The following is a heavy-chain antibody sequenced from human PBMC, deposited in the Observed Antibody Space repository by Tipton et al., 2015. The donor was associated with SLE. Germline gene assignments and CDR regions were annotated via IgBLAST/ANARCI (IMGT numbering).Heavy chain of an antibody. CDR3: ARDLRPVVPFQH. CDR2: MNPNSGNT. Sequence: QLVQSGAEVKKPGASVKVSCKASGYTFTSYDINWVRQATGQGLEWMGWMNPNSGNTGYAQKFQGRVTMTRNTSISTAYMELRSLRSDDTAVYYCARDLRPVVPFQHWGQGTLVTVSS. D-gene: IGHD2-2*01. V-gene: IGHV1-8*01. J-gene: IGHJ1*01. CDR1: GYTFTSYD.